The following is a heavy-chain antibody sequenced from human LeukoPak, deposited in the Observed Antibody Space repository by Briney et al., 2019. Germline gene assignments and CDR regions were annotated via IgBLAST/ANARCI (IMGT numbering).Heavy chain of an antibody. Sequence: ASVKVSCKASGYTFTNYGIRWVRQAPGQGLEWMGSISAHNGETSYAQSLQGRVIMTTDMSTSVAYMEIRRLRYYDTALYYCARGTNYYDTSGYLDSFDIWGEGTMVTVSS. J-gene: IGHJ3*02. CDR3: ARGTNYYDTSGYLDSFDI. V-gene: IGHV1-18*01. CDR1: GYTFTNYG. D-gene: IGHD3-22*01. CDR2: ISAHNGET.